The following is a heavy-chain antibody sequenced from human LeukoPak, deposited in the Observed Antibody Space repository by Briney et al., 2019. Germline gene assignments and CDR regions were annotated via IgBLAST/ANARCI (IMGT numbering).Heavy chain of an antibody. CDR1: GFTFDDYG. D-gene: IGHD6-6*01. J-gene: IGHJ6*02. Sequence: PGGSLRLSCAASGFTFDDYGMSWVRQAPGKGLEWVAVISYDGNTEYYADSVKGRFTISRDNSKNTLYLQMNSLRAEDTAVYYCATKGSSLYYYYYGMDVWGQGTTVTVSS. V-gene: IGHV3-30*03. CDR2: ISYDGNTE. CDR3: ATKGSSLYYYYYGMDV.